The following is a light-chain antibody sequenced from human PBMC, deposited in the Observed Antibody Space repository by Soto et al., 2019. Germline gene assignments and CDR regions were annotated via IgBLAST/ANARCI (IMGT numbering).Light chain of an antibody. CDR2: WAS. CDR1: QSVLYSSNNKNY. J-gene: IGKJ2*01. V-gene: IGKV4-1*01. Sequence: DIVMTQSPDSLAVSLGERATINCKSSQSVLYSSNNKNYLAWYQQKPGQPPKLLIYWASTRESGVPDRFSGSGSGTDFTLTISSLQAEDVAVYYCQQYYSTPPYTFGSGTKLEIK. CDR3: QQYYSTPPYT.